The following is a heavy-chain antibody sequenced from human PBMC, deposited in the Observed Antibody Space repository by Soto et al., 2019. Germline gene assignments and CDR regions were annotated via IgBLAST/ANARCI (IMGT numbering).Heavy chain of an antibody. V-gene: IGHV4-34*01. Sequence: SETLSLTCAVYGGSFSSYYWSWIRQPPGKGLEWIGEINHSGSTNYNPSLKSRVTISVDTSKNQFSLKLSSVTAADTAVYYCASGHSSGYYDWFDPWGQGTLVTVSS. D-gene: IGHD3-22*01. CDR1: GGSFSSYY. J-gene: IGHJ5*02. CDR3: ASGHSSGYYDWFDP. CDR2: INHSGST.